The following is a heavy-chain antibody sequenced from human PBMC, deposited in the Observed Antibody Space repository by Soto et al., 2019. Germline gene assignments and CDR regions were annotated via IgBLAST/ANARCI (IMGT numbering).Heavy chain of an antibody. V-gene: IGHV3-74*01. CDR2: INSDGSST. J-gene: IGHJ6*02. Sequence: GVSLRLSCSASGFTFSSYWMHWVRQAPGKGLVWVSRINSDGSSTSYADSVKGRFTISRDNAKNTLYLQMNSLRAEDTAVYYWSRELDWGGDCYSGLTGGMDGWGQGTTVTVSS. D-gene: IGHD2-21*02. CDR1: GFTFSSYW. CDR3: SRELDWGGDCYSGLTGGMDG.